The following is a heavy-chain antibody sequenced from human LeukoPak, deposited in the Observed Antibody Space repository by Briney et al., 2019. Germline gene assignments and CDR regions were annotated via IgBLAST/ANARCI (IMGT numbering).Heavy chain of an antibody. CDR1: GFTFSSYG. CDR3: AKSPYSSGWLHYY. Sequence: GGSLRLSCAASGFTFSSYGMSWVRQAPGKGLEWVSAISGSGGSTYYADSVKGRFTISRDNSKNTLYLQMNSLRAEDTAVYYCAKSPYSSGWLHYYWGQGTLVTVSS. D-gene: IGHD6-19*01. J-gene: IGHJ4*02. V-gene: IGHV3-23*01. CDR2: ISGSGGST.